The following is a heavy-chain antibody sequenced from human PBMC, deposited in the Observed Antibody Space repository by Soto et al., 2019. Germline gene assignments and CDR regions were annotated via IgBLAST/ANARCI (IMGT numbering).Heavy chain of an antibody. CDR2: IYYSGST. V-gene: IGHV4-31*03. CDR3: ARVSGLFDCTNGVCQMGDYYYYYMDV. Sequence: NPSETLSLTCTVSGGSISSGGYYWSWIRQHPGKGLEWIGYIYYSGSTYYNPSLKSRVTISVDTSKNQFSLKLSSVTAADTAVYYCARVSGLFDCTNGVCQMGDYYYYYMDVWGKGTTVTVSS. D-gene: IGHD2-8*01. CDR1: GGSISSGGYY. J-gene: IGHJ6*03.